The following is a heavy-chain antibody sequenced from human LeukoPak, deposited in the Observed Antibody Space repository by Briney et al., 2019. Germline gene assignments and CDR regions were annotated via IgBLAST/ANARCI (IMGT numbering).Heavy chain of an antibody. Sequence: GGSLRLSCEASGFSFSSYALSWVRQAPGKGLEWVSYISSSSSTIYYADSVKGRFTISRDNAKNSLYLQMNSLRDEDTAVYYCARVYYDILTGYSDLYYFDYWGQGTLVTVSS. J-gene: IGHJ4*02. V-gene: IGHV3-48*02. CDR3: ARVYYDILTGYSDLYYFDY. CDR1: GFSFSSYA. D-gene: IGHD3-9*01. CDR2: ISSSSSTI.